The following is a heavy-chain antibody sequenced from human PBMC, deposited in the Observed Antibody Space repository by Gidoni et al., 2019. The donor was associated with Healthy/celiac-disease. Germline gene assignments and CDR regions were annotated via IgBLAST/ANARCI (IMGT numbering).Heavy chain of an antibody. J-gene: IGHJ6*02. Sequence: QVQLVQSGAEVKKPGASVKVSCKASGYTFTGYSMHWVRQAPGQGLAWMGRINPNSGGTNYAQKFQGRVTMTRDTSISTAYMELSRLRSDDTAVYYCARVFIETVSPTYYYYYGMDVWGQGTTVTVSS. D-gene: IGHD4-4*01. V-gene: IGHV1-2*06. CDR3: ARVFIETVSPTYYYYYGMDV. CDR1: GYTFTGYS. CDR2: INPNSGGT.